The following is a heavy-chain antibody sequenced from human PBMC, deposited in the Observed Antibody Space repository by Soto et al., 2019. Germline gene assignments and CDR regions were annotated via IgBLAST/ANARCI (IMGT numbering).Heavy chain of an antibody. CDR3: AREKSSSGWSDAFAFDY. CDR1: GGSISSYY. J-gene: IGHJ4*02. CDR2: IYYSGST. V-gene: IGHV4-59*01. Sequence: SQTLSLTCTVSGGSISSYYWSWIRQPPGKGLEWIGYIYYSGSTNYNPSLKSRVTISVDTSKNQFSLKLSSVTAADTAVYYCAREKSSSGWSDAFAFDYWGQGTLVTVSS. D-gene: IGHD6-19*01.